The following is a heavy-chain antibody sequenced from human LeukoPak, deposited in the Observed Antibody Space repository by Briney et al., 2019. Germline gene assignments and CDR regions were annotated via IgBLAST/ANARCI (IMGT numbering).Heavy chain of an antibody. CDR3: ARHGNWDPYDY. D-gene: IGHD7-27*01. J-gene: IGHJ4*02. Sequence: SEALSLTCTVSGDSINSSDYYWAWIRQPPGEGLEWIATIYYSGITYYKPSLKSRLTISVDSSKNQFCQKMNSVTAADPAVYYCARHGNWDPYDYWGQGNLVTVSS. V-gene: IGHV4-39*01. CDR2: IYYSGIT. CDR1: GDSINSSDYY.